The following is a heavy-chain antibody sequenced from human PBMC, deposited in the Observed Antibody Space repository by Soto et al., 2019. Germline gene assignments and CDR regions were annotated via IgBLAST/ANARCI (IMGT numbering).Heavy chain of an antibody. CDR2: VSPTGDTV. J-gene: IGHJ4*02. CDR3: LKDATNGPIGD. Sequence: VQVVASGGGLVQPGRSLRLSCAVSGFRFEQYVMHWVRQPPGKGLECVSTVSPTGDTVAYADSVEGRFTVSRDNAKNSLYLQMNSLKGADTAFYYCLKDATNGPIGDWGQGTLVTVSS. D-gene: IGHD2-8*01. CDR1: GFRFEQYV. V-gene: IGHV3-9*01.